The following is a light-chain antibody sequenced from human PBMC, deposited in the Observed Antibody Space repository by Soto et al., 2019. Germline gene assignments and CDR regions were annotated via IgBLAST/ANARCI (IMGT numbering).Light chain of an antibody. J-gene: IGLJ3*02. CDR2: EVS. V-gene: IGLV2-23*02. Sequence: QSALTQPASVSGSPGQSITMSCTGSRSDVGGYNLVSWYQQHPGKAPKLMIYEVSKRPSGVSNRFSGSKSGNTASLTISGLQAEDEADYYCAAWDDSLNGWVFGGGTKLTVL. CDR1: RSDVGGYNL. CDR3: AAWDDSLNGWV.